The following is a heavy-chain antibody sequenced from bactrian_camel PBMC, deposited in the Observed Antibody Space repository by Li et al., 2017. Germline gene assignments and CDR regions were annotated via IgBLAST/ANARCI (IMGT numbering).Heavy chain of an antibody. V-gene: IGHV3S9*01. CDR2: IESDGST. J-gene: IGHJ6*01. D-gene: IGHD2*01. Sequence: VQLVESGGGSVQVGGSLRLSCVASGDTIGRYCMGWFRQIPDKEREGVAGIESDGSTSYADSVKGRFTISRGNAKNTVVLQMNSLKSEDTALYYCKAGGSGGAWYCADSGYWGQGTQVTVS. CDR3: KAGGSGGAWYCADSGY. CDR1: GDTIGRYC.